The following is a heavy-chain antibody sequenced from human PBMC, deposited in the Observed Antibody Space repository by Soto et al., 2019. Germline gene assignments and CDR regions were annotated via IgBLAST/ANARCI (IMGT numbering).Heavy chain of an antibody. D-gene: IGHD2-21*01. CDR2: IRANDESVT. J-gene: IGHJ4*02. CDR1: GFDFRSYE. V-gene: IGHV3-74*03. Sequence: AGGSLRLSCVASGFDFRSYEMNWVRQAPGKGLEWVSNIRANDESVTTYADSVKGRFTISRDNAENMLYLQMNSLRAEDTAVYYCVRDCCGLPFDRWGQGTLVTVSS. CDR3: VRDCCGLPFDR.